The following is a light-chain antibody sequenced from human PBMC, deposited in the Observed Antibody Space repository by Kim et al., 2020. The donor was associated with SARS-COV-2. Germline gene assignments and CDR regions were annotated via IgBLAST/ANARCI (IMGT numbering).Light chain of an antibody. V-gene: IGKV3-20*01. Sequence: EIVLTQSPGTLSLSPGERATLSCRASQSVSSSYLAWYQQKPGQAPRLLIYGASSRATGIPDRFSGSGSGTDFTLTISRLEPADFAVYYGEQYGSSPRYTFGQGTNLEI. CDR1: QSVSSSY. CDR2: GAS. CDR3: EQYGSSPRYT. J-gene: IGKJ2*01.